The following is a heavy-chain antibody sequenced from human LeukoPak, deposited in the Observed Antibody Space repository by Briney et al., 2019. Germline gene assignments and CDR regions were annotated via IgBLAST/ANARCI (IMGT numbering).Heavy chain of an antibody. D-gene: IGHD1-26*01. Sequence: GSLRLSCAASGFTLSNYWMSWVRQAPGKGLEWVAVISYDGSNKYYADSVKGRFTISRDNSKNTLYLQMNSLRAEDTAVYYCARDPILGALDVWGQGTTVTVSS. J-gene: IGHJ6*02. CDR3: ARDPILGALDV. CDR2: ISYDGSNK. V-gene: IGHV3-30-3*01. CDR1: GFTLSNYW.